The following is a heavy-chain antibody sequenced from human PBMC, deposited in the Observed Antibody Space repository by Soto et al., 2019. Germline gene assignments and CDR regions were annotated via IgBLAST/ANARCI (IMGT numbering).Heavy chain of an antibody. V-gene: IGHV3-23*01. J-gene: IGHJ4*02. Sequence: EVQLLESGGGLVQPGGSLRLSCAAPGFTFSNYAMNWVRQAPGKGLEWVSVISGSGGSTYYADSVKGRFTISRDNSKNTLYLQMNSQRGEDTAVYYCARRSSGWYFDYWGQGTLVTVSS. D-gene: IGHD6-19*01. CDR2: ISGSGGST. CDR3: ARRSSGWYFDY. CDR1: GFTFSNYA.